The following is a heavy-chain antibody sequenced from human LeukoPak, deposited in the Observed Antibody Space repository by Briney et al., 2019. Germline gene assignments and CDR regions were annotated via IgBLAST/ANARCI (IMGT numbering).Heavy chain of an antibody. V-gene: IGHV4-34*01. CDR1: GGSFSAYY. CDR2: INHSGST. D-gene: IGHD4-17*01. CDR3: ARGGYGDYIY. Sequence: SETLSLTCAVYGGSFSAYYWSWIRQPPGKGLEWIGEINHSGSTNYNPSLKSRVTISVDTSKNQFSLKLSSVTAADTAVYYCARGGYGDYIYWGQGTLVTVSS. J-gene: IGHJ4*02.